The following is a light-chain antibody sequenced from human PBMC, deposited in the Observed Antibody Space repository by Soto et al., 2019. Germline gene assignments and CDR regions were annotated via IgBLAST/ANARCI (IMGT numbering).Light chain of an antibody. CDR2: GAS. J-gene: IGKJ5*01. CDR3: QQYGSSPRIT. V-gene: IGKV3-20*01. CDR1: QSVSSSY. Sequence: EIVLTQSPGTLSWSPGERATLSCRASQSVSSSYLAWYQQKPGQAPRLLIYGASSRATGIPDRFSGSGSGTDFTLTISRLEPEYFAVYYCQQYGSSPRITFGQGTRLEIK.